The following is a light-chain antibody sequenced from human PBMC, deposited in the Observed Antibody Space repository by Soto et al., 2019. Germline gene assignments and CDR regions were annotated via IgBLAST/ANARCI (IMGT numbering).Light chain of an antibody. J-gene: IGKJ1*01. CDR1: QSVSIH. V-gene: IGKV3-15*01. Sequence: ETLMTQSPATLSVSPGERATLSCRASQSVSIHLAWYQQKPGQAPRLLIYGASTRATGIPARFSGSGSGTDFTLTISSLQSEDFAVYHCQQYDSWPWTFGQGTKVEIK. CDR3: QQYDSWPWT. CDR2: GAS.